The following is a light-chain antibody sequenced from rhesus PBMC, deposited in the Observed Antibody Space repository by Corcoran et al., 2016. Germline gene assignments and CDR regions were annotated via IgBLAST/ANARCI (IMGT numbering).Light chain of an antibody. J-gene: IGKJ3*01. V-gene: IGKV1-38*01. CDR1: QGISSY. Sequence: DIQLTQSPSSLSASVGDRVTITCRARQGISSYLAWYQQKPGKALKLLIYDASNLQSGVPSRFRGSGSGTDVTLPISSLQPEDFAVYYCQQRNSYPFTFGPGTKLDIK. CDR3: QQRNSYPFT. CDR2: DAS.